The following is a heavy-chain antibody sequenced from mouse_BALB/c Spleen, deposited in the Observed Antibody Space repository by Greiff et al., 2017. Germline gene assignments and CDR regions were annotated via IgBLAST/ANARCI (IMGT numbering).Heavy chain of an antibody. CDR2: IWAGGST. D-gene: IGHD1-2*01. Sequence: VHLVESGPGLVAPSQSLSITCTVSGFSLTSYGVHWVRQPPGKGLEWLGVIWAGGSTNYNSALMSRLSISKDNSKSQVFLKMNSLQTDDTAMYYCARERAIQYYGYDGAMDYWGQGTSVTVSS. CDR3: ARERAIQYYGYDGAMDY. J-gene: IGHJ4*01. CDR1: GFSLTSYG. V-gene: IGHV2-9*02.